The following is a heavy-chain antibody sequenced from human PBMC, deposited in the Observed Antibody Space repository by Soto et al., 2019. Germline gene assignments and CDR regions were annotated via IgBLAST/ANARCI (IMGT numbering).Heavy chain of an antibody. V-gene: IGHV3-30*03. J-gene: IGHJ4*02. CDR2: ISYDGSNK. Sequence: LRLSCAASGFTFSGYGMHWVRQAPGKGLEWVAVISYDGSNKYYADSVKGRFTISRDNSKNTLYLQMNSLRAEDTAVYYCASAFTIFGVISPGGDYWGQGTLVTVSS. CDR3: ASAFTIFGVISPGGDY. D-gene: IGHD3-3*01. CDR1: GFTFSGYG.